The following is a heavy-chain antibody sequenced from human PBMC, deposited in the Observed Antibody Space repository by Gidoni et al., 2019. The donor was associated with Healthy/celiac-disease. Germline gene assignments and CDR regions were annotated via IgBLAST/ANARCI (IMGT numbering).Heavy chain of an antibody. J-gene: IGHJ4*02. CDR3: AKGYSSGWYGGDY. CDR1: GFTFSSYA. V-gene: IGHV3-23*01. D-gene: IGHD6-19*01. CDR2: SSGSGGST. Sequence: EVQLLESGGGLVQPGGSLRLSCAASGFTFSSYAMSWVLQAPGKGLEWVSASSGSGGSTYYADSVKGRFTISRDNSKNTLYLQMNSLRAEDTAVYYCAKGYSSGWYGGDYWGQGTLVTVSS.